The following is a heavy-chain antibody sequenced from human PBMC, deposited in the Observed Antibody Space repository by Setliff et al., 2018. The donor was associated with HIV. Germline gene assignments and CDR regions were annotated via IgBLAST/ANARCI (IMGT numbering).Heavy chain of an antibody. V-gene: IGHV1-69*05. CDR2: IIPILGTA. D-gene: IGHD6-6*01. CDR1: GGTFSSYG. J-gene: IGHJ4*02. Sequence: SVKVSCKASGGTFSSYGVHWVRRAPGQGLEWMGGIIPILGTAHYEQKFQGRATITTDGSTSTANLDLSGLTSDDTAVYYCARQLSNSFDYWGQGALVTVSS. CDR3: ARQLSNSFDY.